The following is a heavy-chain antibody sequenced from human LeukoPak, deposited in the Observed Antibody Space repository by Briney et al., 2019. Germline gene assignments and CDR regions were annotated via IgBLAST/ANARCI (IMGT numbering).Heavy chain of an antibody. J-gene: IGHJ4*02. CDR1: GYTFTSYD. Sequence: GASVKVSCKASGYTFTSYDINWVRQATGQGLEWMGWMNPNSGNTNYAQKLQGRVTMTTDTSTSTAYMELRSLRSDDTAVYYCARHTYYYDSSGYYSDYWGQGTLVTVSS. CDR2: MNPNSGNT. CDR3: ARHTYYYDSSGYYSDY. V-gene: IGHV1-18*01. D-gene: IGHD3-22*01.